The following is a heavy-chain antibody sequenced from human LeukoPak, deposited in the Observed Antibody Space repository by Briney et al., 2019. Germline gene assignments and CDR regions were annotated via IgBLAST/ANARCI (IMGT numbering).Heavy chain of an antibody. CDR1: GYTFTSYG. CDR3: AREYYYGSGSYLPRFVYYGMDV. Sequence: GASVKVSCKASGYTFTSYGISWVRQAPGQGLEWMGWISAYNGNTNYAQKLQGRVTMTTDTSTSTAYMELRSLRSDDTAVYYCAREYYYGSGSYLPRFVYYGMDVWGQGTTVTVSS. D-gene: IGHD3-10*01. J-gene: IGHJ6*02. V-gene: IGHV1-18*01. CDR2: ISAYNGNT.